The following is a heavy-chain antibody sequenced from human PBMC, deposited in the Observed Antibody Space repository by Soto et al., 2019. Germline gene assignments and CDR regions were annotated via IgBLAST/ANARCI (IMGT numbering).Heavy chain of an antibody. V-gene: IGHV4-59*01. D-gene: IGHD1-26*01. CDR1: GGSISSYY. J-gene: IGHJ4*02. CDR3: ERVSGIVGVDY. Sequence: SETLSLTCTVSGGSISSYYWSWIRQPPGKGLEWIGYIYYSGSTNYNPSLKSRVTISVDTSKNQFSLKLSSVTAADTAVYYCERVSGIVGVDYWGQGTLVTVSS. CDR2: IYYSGST.